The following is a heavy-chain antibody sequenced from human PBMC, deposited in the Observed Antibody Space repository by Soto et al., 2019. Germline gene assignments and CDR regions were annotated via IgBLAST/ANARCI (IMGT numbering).Heavy chain of an antibody. CDR3: SHRRAHSGMWFDP. CDR1: GFSLTTGGLG. J-gene: IGHJ5*02. D-gene: IGHD3-10*01. CDR2: IYWNGEK. V-gene: IGHV2-5*01. Sequence: QITLKESGPTLVKPTQTLTLTCTFSGFSLTTGGLGVAWLRQPPGMALEWLADIYWNGEKNYSPSLKNRATITRDTFKNQVVLTVTNMDPVDTGTYYCSHRRAHSGMWFDPWGQGILVTVSS.